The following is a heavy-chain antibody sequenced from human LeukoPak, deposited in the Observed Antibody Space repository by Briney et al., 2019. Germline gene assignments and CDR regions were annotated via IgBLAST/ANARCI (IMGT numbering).Heavy chain of an antibody. Sequence: GGSLRLSCAASGFTFSSYAMSWVRQAPGKGLEWVSAISGSGGSTYYADSVKGRFTISRGNSKNTLYLQMNSLRAEDTAVYYCAKAKAYYYDSSGYYSSGYYFDYWGQGTLVTVSS. D-gene: IGHD3-22*01. V-gene: IGHV3-23*01. CDR3: AKAKAYYYDSSGYYSSGYYFDY. CDR1: GFTFSSYA. CDR2: ISGSGGST. J-gene: IGHJ4*02.